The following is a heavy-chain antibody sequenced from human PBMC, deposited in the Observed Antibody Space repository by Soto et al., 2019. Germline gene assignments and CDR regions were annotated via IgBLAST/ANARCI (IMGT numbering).Heavy chain of an antibody. D-gene: IGHD6-13*01. CDR3: ARRGPGTYFDY. Sequence: EVQLLDSGGGLVQPGGSLRLSCAASGFTFSSYAMNWVRQAPGKGLEWVSVISGSGGSAYYADSVKGRFTISRDNSKNTLYLQMNSLRAEDTAVYYCARRGPGTYFDYWGQGTLVTVSS. CDR2: ISGSGGSA. V-gene: IGHV3-23*01. CDR1: GFTFSSYA. J-gene: IGHJ4*02.